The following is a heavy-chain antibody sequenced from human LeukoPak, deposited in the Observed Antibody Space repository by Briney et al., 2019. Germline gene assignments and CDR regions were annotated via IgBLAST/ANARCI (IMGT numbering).Heavy chain of an antibody. V-gene: IGHV3-48*01. CDR1: GFTFSSYD. D-gene: IGHD5-18*01. CDR3: AKSPPQQLWAPGYYMDV. Sequence: PGGSLRLSCAACGFTFSSYDMHWVRQAPGKGLEWASYISSSSTTIYYADSVKGRFTISRDNSKNTLYLQMNSLRAEDTAVYYCAKSPPQQLWAPGYYMDVWGKGTTVTVSS. CDR2: ISSSSTTI. J-gene: IGHJ6*03.